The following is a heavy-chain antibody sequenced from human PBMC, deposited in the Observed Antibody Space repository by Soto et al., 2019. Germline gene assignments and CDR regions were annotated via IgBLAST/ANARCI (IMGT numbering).Heavy chain of an antibody. CDR1: GGSISSYY. J-gene: IGHJ3*02. Sequence: SETLSLTCTVSGGSISSYYWSWIRQPPGKGLEWIGYIYYSGSTNYNPSLKSRVTISVDTSKNQFSLKLSSVTAADTAEYYCAREVWTRGSGGDLDAFDIWGQGTMVTVSS. CDR3: AREVWTRGSGGDLDAFDI. D-gene: IGHD2-21*02. CDR2: IYYSGST. V-gene: IGHV4-59*01.